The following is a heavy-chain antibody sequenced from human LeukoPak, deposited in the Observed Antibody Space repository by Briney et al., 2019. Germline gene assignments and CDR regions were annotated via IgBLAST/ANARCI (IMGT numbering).Heavy chain of an antibody. CDR3: ARGSVTTGPFGMDV. J-gene: IGHJ6*02. CDR2: IYSGGST. CDR1: GFTVSSNY. V-gene: IGHV3-66*01. Sequence: GGSLRLSCAASGFTVSSNYMSWVRQAPGKGLEWVSVIYSGGSTYYADSVKGRFTISRDNSKNTLYLQMNSLRAEDTAVYYCARGSVTTGPFGMDVWGQGTTVTVSS. D-gene: IGHD5-18*01.